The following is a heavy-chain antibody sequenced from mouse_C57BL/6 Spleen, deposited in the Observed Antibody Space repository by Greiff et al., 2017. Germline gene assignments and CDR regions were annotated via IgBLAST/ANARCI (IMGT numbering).Heavy chain of an antibody. V-gene: IGHV1-39*01. CDR2: INPNYGTT. J-gene: IGHJ3*01. CDR3: GGSTAQATWAWFAY. CDR1: GYSFTDYN. D-gene: IGHD3-2*02. Sequence: EVKLLESGPELVKPGASVKISCKASGYSFTDYNMNWVKQSNGKGLEWIGEINPNYGTTSYNQKFKGKATLTVDQSSSTAYMQLNSLTSDDSAVYYCGGSTAQATWAWFAYWGQGTLVTVSA.